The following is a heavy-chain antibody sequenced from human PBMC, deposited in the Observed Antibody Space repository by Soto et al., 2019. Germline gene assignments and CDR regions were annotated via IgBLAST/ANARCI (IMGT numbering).Heavy chain of an antibody. CDR3: ARLKASGVDY. CDR1: GGSFSGYY. CDR2: INHSGST. Sequence: QVQLQQWGAGLLKPSETLSLTCAVYGGSFSGYYWSWIRQPPGKGLEWIGEINHSGSTNYNPSRKSRVTISVDTSKNQFSLKLSSVTAADTAVYYCARLKASGVDYWGQGTLVTVSS. D-gene: IGHD3-16*01. V-gene: IGHV4-34*01. J-gene: IGHJ4*02.